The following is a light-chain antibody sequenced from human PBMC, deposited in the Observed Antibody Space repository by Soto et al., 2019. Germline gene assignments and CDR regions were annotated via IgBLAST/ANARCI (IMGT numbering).Light chain of an antibody. V-gene: IGKV1-5*01. Sequence: DIQMTQSPSSLSASVGDRFTITCRASQSISSYLNWYQQKPGRAPNLLISAVSNLQSGVPSRFSGSGSGTEFTLTISSLQPDDFATYYCQQYNSYSQTFGPGTKVDI. J-gene: IGKJ1*01. CDR2: AVS. CDR3: QQYNSYSQT. CDR1: QSISSY.